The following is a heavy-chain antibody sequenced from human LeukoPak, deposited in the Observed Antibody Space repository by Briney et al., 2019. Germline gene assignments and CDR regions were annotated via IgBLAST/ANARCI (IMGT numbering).Heavy chain of an antibody. Sequence: GGSLRLSCAASGFTFSSHWMHWVRQAPGKGLVWVSRINGAGSSTSYADSVKGRFTMSRDNAKNSLYLQMNSLRAEDTAVYYCARDRGIVRDSSGYYNDYWGQGTLVTVSS. J-gene: IGHJ4*02. CDR2: INGAGSST. CDR3: ARDRGIVRDSSGYYNDY. V-gene: IGHV3-74*01. D-gene: IGHD3-22*01. CDR1: GFTFSSHW.